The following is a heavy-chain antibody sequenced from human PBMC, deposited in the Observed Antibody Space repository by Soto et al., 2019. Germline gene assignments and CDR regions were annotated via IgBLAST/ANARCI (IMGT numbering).Heavy chain of an antibody. CDR1: GYTFAAYY. J-gene: IGHJ5*01. CDR3: ARDPAYGDYWGYFFDS. V-gene: IGHV1-2*02. Sequence: QVQLVQSGAEVKKPGASVKVSCKTSGYTFAAYYIHWIRQAPGQGLEWMGWINPTSGGTVYAQNFQDRVTMTRDTSISTAYMELRRLNSDDTAVYYCARDPAYGDYWGYFFDSWGQRPPVTVSS. CDR2: INPTSGGT. D-gene: IGHD4-17*01.